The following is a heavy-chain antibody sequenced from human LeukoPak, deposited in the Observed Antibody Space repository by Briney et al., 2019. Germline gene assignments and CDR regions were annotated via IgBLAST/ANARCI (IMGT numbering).Heavy chain of an antibody. J-gene: IGHJ6*02. CDR3: ARDGYSSSWRAAYYYYGMDV. D-gene: IGHD6-13*01. V-gene: IGHV1-2*02. Sequence: ASVKVSCKASGYTFTGYYMHWVRQAPGQGLEWMGWINPNSGGTNYAQKFQDRVTMTRDTSISTAYMELSRLRSDDTAVYYCARDGYSSSWRAAYYYYGMDVCGQGTTVTVSS. CDR1: GYTFTGYY. CDR2: INPNSGGT.